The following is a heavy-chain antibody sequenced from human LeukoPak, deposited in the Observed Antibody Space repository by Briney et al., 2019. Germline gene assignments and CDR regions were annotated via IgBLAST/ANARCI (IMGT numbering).Heavy chain of an antibody. CDR3: AAQGTIRSSTSWEVDY. Sequence: ASVKVSCKASGYTFTGYYMHWVRQAPGQGLEWMGWINPNRGGTKYAQKFQGRVTMTRDTSITTAYMELSRLRSDDTGVYYCAAQGTIRSSTSWEVDYWGQGTLVTVSS. V-gene: IGHV1-2*02. CDR2: INPNRGGT. J-gene: IGHJ4*02. CDR1: GYTFTGYY. D-gene: IGHD2-2*01.